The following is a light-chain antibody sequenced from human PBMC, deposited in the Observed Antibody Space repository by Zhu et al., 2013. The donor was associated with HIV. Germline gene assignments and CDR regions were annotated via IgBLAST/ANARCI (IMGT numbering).Light chain of an antibody. Sequence: EIVMTQSPATLSVSPGERATLSCRASQSVSTTLAWYQQKPGQAPRLLIYGASTRATGIPARFSGSGSGTEFTLTISRLEPEDFAVYYCQQYGSSPFTFGPGTKVDIK. CDR3: QQYGSSPFT. J-gene: IGKJ3*01. CDR1: QSVSTT. CDR2: GAS. V-gene: IGKV3-15*01.